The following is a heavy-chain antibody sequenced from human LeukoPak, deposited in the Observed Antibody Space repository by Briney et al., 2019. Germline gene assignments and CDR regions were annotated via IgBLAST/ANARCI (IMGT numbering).Heavy chain of an antibody. CDR2: IKQDGSEK. D-gene: IGHD3-3*01. CDR1: GFTFSSYW. Sequence: GGSLRLSCAASGFTFSSYWMRWVRQSPGKGLEWVANIKQDGSEKYYVDSVKGRFTISRDNAKNSLYLQMNSLRAEDTAVYYCASTGGVTIFGVVRNYWGQGTLVTVSS. CDR3: ASTGGVTIFGVVRNY. V-gene: IGHV3-7*01. J-gene: IGHJ4*02.